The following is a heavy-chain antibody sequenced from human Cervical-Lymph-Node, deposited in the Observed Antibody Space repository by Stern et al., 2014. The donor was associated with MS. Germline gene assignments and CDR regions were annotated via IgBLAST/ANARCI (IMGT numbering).Heavy chain of an antibody. CDR3: ARSDRLWGSFDY. V-gene: IGHV4-31*03. D-gene: IGHD3-16*01. J-gene: IGHJ4*02. Sequence: QLQLQESGPGLAKPSQTLSLTCTVSGGSINTTGYYWTWIRQHPGKGLEWIGYIHYRGSTYYNPSLKSRGTISVDTSKNQFSLKLTSVTAADTALYYCARSDRLWGSFDYWGQGSLVTVSS. CDR1: GGSINTTGYY. CDR2: IHYRGST.